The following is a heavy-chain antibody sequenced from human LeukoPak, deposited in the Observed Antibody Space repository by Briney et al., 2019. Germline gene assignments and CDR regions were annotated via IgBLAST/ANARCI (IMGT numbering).Heavy chain of an antibody. CDR1: GVTFRSCW. V-gene: IGHV3-74*03. Sequence: GGSLRLSCAASGVTFRSCWMHWVRQAPGKGLVWVSRINSDGSSTTYADSVKGRITISRDNAKNTVYLQMKSLRAEDTAVYYCARGYSSGSRIDYWGQGTLVTVSS. J-gene: IGHJ4*02. CDR2: INSDGSST. CDR3: ARGYSSGSRIDY. D-gene: IGHD6-25*01.